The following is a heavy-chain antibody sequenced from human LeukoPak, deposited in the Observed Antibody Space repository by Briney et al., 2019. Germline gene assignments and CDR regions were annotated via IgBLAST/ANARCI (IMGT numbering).Heavy chain of an antibody. CDR1: GYTFINAY. V-gene: IGHV3-15*01. CDR3: TRDRGTYNWFDP. Sequence: PGGSLRLSCAVSGYTFINAYVNWVRQAPGKGLEWVGRIKSNRDGGTTDYAAPVKDRFTISRDDSENTVYLHMHDLKTEDTAVYYCTRDRGTYNWFDPWGQGTLVTVSS. D-gene: IGHD2-15*01. J-gene: IGHJ5*02. CDR2: IKSNRDGGTT.